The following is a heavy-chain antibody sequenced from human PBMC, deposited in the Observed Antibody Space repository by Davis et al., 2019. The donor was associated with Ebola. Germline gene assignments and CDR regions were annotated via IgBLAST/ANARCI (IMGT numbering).Heavy chain of an antibody. J-gene: IGHJ2*01. CDR1: GFMVSDKS. D-gene: IGHD4-17*01. CDR2: IYRDGGT. CDR3: TRHVPGDFWYFDL. V-gene: IGHV3-53*01. Sequence: GESLKISCAGSGFMVSDKSMSWVRQPPGKGLEWVSVIYRDGGTYYVDSVKGRFTVSRDNSDNIIFLQMNNLRADDTAVYYCTRHVPGDFWYFDLWGRGTQVTVSS.